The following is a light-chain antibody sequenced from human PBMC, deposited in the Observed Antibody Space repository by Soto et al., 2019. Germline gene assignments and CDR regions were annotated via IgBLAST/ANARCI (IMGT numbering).Light chain of an antibody. CDR3: QQRSSWPVT. CDR1: QSISSY. CDR2: DAS. J-gene: IGKJ5*01. V-gene: IGKV3-11*01. Sequence: EIVLTQSPATLSLSPGERATLSCRASQSISSYLAWYQQKPGQAPRLLIYDASNRAAGIPARFCGSGSGTDFTLTISSLKPEEFAVYYCQQRSSWPVTFGQGTRLDI.